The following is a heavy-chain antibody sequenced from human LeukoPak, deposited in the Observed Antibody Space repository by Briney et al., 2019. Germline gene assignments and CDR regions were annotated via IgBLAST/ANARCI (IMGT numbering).Heavy chain of an antibody. CDR1: GFTFSSYW. V-gene: IGHV3-74*01. Sequence: PGGSLRLSCAASGFTFSSYWMHWARQAPGKGLVWVSRINSDGSSTSYADSVKGRFTISRDNAKDTLYLQMNSLRAEDTAVYYCARGYSYGYRIDYWGQGTLVTVSS. D-gene: IGHD5-18*01. CDR3: ARGYSYGYRIDY. J-gene: IGHJ4*02. CDR2: INSDGSST.